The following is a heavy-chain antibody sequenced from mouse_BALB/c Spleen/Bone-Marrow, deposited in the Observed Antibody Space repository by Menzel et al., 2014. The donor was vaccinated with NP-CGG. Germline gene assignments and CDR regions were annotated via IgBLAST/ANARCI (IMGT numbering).Heavy chain of an antibody. V-gene: IGHV1-15*01. CDR3: TNWGYYAMDY. J-gene: IGHJ4*01. CDR2: LDPETGGT. D-gene: IGHD4-1*01. CDR1: GYTFTDYE. Sequence: QVQLQQSGAELVGPGASVTLSCKASGYTFTDYEMHWVKQTPVRGLEWIGTLDPETGGTAYNQKFKAMSTLTADKSATTVYMELHSVTCEDSAVYYCTNWGYYAMDYWGQGISVTVSS.